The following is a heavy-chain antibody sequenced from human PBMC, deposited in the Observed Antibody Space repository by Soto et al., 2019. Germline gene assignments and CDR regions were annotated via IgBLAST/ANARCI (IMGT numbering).Heavy chain of an antibody. CDR3: AKWRCLGYCSGGSWIDY. J-gene: IGHJ4*02. Sequence: ESGGGLVQPGGSLRLSCAASGFTFSSYAMSWVRQAPGKGLEWVSAISGSGGSTYYADSVKGRFTISRDNSKNTLYLQMNSLRAEDTAVYYCAKWRCLGYCSGGSWIDYWGQGTLVTVSS. V-gene: IGHV3-23*01. D-gene: IGHD2-15*01. CDR1: GFTFSSYA. CDR2: ISGSGGST.